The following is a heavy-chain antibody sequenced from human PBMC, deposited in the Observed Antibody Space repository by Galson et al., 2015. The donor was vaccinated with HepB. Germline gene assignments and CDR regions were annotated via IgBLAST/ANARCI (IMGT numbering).Heavy chain of an antibody. CDR1: GYTFTGYY. CDR2: INPNSGGT. D-gene: IGHD2-2*01. CDR3: ARGYCSSSSCGTFDY. J-gene: IGHJ4*02. Sequence: SVKVSCKASGYTFTGYYMHWVRQAPGQGLEWMGRINPNSGGTNYAQKFQGRVTMTRDTSISTAYMELSRLRSDDTAVYYCARGYCSSSSCGTFDYWGQGTLVTVSS. V-gene: IGHV1-2*06.